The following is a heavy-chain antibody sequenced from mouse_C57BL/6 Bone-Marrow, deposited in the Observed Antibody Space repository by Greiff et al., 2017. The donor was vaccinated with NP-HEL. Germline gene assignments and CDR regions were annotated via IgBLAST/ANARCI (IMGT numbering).Heavy chain of an antibody. J-gene: IGHJ1*03. CDR1: GYTSTSYG. CDR2: IYPRSGNT. CDR3: ARETYYGSSYLYWYFDV. V-gene: IGHV1-81*01. D-gene: IGHD1-1*01. Sequence: QVQLQQSGAELARPGASVKLSCKASGYTSTSYGISWVKQRTGQGLEWIGEIYPRSGNTYYNEKFKGKATLTADKSSSTAYMELRSLTSEDSAVYFCARETYYGSSYLYWYFDVWGTGTTVTVSS.